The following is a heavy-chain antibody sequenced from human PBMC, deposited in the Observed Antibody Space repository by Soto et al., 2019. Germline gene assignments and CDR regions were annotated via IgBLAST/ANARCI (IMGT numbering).Heavy chain of an antibody. CDR3: AKDDGQGY. J-gene: IGHJ4*02. V-gene: IGHV3-30*18. Sequence: QVQLVESGGGVVQPGGSLRLSCAASGFTFSTYGFHWVRQAPGKAPEWVAGLLAATNKDYYADSVKGRFTISRDNSKNIFYLQMNSLRDEDTAIYFCAKDDGQGYWGQGTLVTASS. CDR1: GFTFSTYG. CDR2: LLAATNKD.